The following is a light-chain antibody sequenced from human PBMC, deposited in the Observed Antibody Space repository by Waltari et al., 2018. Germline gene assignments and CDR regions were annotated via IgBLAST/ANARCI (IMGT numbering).Light chain of an antibody. V-gene: IGKV3-11*01. CDR3: QHRSNWPPS. Sequence: EIVLTQSPATLSLSPGERATLSCRASQSIGSYLAWYQQKPGLAPSLLIYDASNRAAGSPARFSGSGSGTDFTLTISSLEPEDFAVYYCQHRSNWPPSFGQGTKVEIE. J-gene: IGKJ2*01. CDR2: DAS. CDR1: QSIGSY.